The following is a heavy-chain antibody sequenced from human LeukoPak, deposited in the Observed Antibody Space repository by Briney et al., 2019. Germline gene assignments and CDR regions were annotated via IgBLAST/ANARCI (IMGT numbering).Heavy chain of an antibody. CDR2: DYPTGDT. CDR3: ARDLTARGSFDY. D-gene: IGHD3-16*01. J-gene: IGHJ4*02. V-gene: IGHV4-4*07. CDR1: GVSVTNYY. Sequence: SETLSLTCSVSGVSVTNYYWSWVRQPAGKRLEWIGRDYPTGDTIYNPSLKSRVTMSVDMSKNHLSLKLTSVTAADAAVYYCARDLTARGSFDYWGQGILVSVSS.